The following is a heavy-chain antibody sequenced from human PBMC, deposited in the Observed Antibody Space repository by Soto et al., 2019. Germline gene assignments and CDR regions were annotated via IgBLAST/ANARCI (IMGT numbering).Heavy chain of an antibody. V-gene: IGHV1-18*04. CDR3: ARDDSGAFDI. Sequence: RASVKVSCKASGYTFITYGINWVRQAPGQGLEWMGWISAYNGNTNYAQNLQGRLTMTTDTSTTTANMELRSLRSDDTAVYYCARDDSGAFDIWGQGTKVTVSS. CDR1: GYTFITYG. CDR2: ISAYNGNT. J-gene: IGHJ3*02. D-gene: IGHD4-17*01.